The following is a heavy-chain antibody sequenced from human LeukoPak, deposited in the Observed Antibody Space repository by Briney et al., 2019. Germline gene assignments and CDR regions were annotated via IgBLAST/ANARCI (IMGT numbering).Heavy chain of an antibody. Sequence: ASVKVSCKASGYTFTSYDINWVRQAAGQGLEWMGWMNPNSGNTGYAQKFQGRVTMTRNTSISTAYMELSSLRSEDTAVYYCAVSSFIRFLERFRSYYYYGMDVWGQGTTVTVSS. D-gene: IGHD3-3*01. CDR1: GYTFTSYD. CDR2: MNPNSGNT. J-gene: IGHJ6*02. V-gene: IGHV1-8*01. CDR3: AVSSFIRFLERFRSYYYYGMDV.